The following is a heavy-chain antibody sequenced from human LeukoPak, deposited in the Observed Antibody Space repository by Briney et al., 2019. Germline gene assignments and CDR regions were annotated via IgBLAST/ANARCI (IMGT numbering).Heavy chain of an antibody. V-gene: IGHV3-33*01. Sequence: GRSLRLSCAASGFTFSSYGMHWVRQAPGKGLEWVAVIWYDGSNKYYADSVKGRFTISRDNSKNTLYLQMNSLRAEDTAVYYCALLVVAATFSDYWGQGTLVTVSS. CDR2: IWYDGSNK. J-gene: IGHJ4*02. CDR3: ALLVVAATFSDY. D-gene: IGHD2-15*01. CDR1: GFTFSSYG.